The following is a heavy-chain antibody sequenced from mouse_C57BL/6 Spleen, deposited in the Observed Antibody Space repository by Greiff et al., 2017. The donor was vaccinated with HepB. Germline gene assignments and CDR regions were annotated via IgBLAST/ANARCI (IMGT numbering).Heavy chain of an antibody. D-gene: IGHD1-1*01. CDR3: TVSRKPWFAY. V-gene: IGHV6-3*01. CDR2: IRLKSDNYAT. J-gene: IGHJ3*01. Sequence: EVKVEESGGGLVQPGGSMKLSCVASGFTFSNYWMNWVRQSPEKGLEWVAQIRLKSDNYATHYAESVKGRFTISRDDSKSSVYLQMNNLRAEDTGIYYCTVSRKPWFAYWGQGTLVTVSA. CDR1: GFTFSNYW.